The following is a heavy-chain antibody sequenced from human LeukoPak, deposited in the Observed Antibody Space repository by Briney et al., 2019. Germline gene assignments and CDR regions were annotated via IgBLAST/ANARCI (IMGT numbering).Heavy chain of an antibody. J-gene: IGHJ5*02. D-gene: IGHD2-2*01. CDR3: ARDPLGVGWFDP. CDR1: GYTFTSYG. Sequence: ASVKVSCKASGYTFTSYGISWVRQAPGQGLEWMGWISAYNGNTNYAQKLQGRVTMTTDTSTSTAYMELRNLRSDDTAVYYCARDPLGVGWFDPWGQGTLVTVSS. CDR2: ISAYNGNT. V-gene: IGHV1-18*01.